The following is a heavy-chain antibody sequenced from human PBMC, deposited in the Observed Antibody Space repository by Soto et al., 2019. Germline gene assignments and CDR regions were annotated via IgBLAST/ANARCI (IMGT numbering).Heavy chain of an antibody. Sequence: QVQLVQSGAEVKKPGSSVRVSCKASGGTFSSYAISWVRQAPGQGLEWMGGIIPIFGTANYAQKFQGRVTITADESTSTAYMELSSLRSEDTAVYYCAREFTTVTTDPGYYGMDVWGQGTTVTVSS. J-gene: IGHJ6*02. CDR2: IIPIFGTA. CDR3: AREFTTVTTDPGYYGMDV. V-gene: IGHV1-69*12. CDR1: GGTFSSYA. D-gene: IGHD4-17*01.